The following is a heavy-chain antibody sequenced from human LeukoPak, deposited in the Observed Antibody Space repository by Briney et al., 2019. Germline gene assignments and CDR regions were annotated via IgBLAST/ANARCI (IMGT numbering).Heavy chain of an antibody. V-gene: IGHV4-4*07. J-gene: IGHJ4*02. CDR3: ARDHYDSQSDF. D-gene: IGHD3-22*01. Sequence: PSETLSLTCTVSGGSISRYYWSWIRQPAGKGLEWIGRIYTSGSTNYNPPLKSRVTMSVDTSKNQFSLKLSSVTAADTAVYYSARDHYDSQSDFWGQGTLVTVSS. CDR2: IYTSGST. CDR1: GGSISRYY.